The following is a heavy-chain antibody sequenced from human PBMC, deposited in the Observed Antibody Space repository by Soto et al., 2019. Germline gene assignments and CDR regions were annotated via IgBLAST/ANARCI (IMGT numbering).Heavy chain of an antibody. CDR1: GGSISSSSYY. J-gene: IGHJ4*02. CDR3: ARRRCSNGVCYRRLDY. Sequence: QLQLQESGPGLVKPSETLSLTCTVSGGSISSSSYYWGWIRQPPGKGLEWIGRIYYSGSTYYNPSLKSRVTISVDTSKNQFSLKLTSVTAADTAVYYCARRRCSNGVCYRRLDYWGQGTLVTVSS. D-gene: IGHD2-8*01. V-gene: IGHV4-39*01. CDR2: IYYSGST.